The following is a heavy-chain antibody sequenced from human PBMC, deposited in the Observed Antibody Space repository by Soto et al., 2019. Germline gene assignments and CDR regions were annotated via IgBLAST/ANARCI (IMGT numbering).Heavy chain of an antibody. D-gene: IGHD1-26*01. Sequence: QVQLVQSGAEVKKPGSSVKVSCKASGGTFSSYAISWVRQAPGQGLEWMGGIIPIFGAANYAQKFQGRVTITEDQSTSTAYMELSSLRSDDRAVYYCARDKRCELGPPARGLYYYYYGMDVWGQGTTVTVSS. V-gene: IGHV1-69*12. CDR1: GGTFSSYA. CDR2: IIPIFGAA. J-gene: IGHJ6*02. CDR3: ARDKRCELGPPARGLYYYYYGMDV.